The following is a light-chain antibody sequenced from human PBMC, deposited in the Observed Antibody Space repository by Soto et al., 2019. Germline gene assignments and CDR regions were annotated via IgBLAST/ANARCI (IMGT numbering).Light chain of an antibody. CDR1: QSVSSSY. CDR2: YAS. V-gene: IGKV3-20*01. Sequence: EIVLTQSPGTLSLSPGERATLSCRASQSVSSSYLAWYQQKPGQAPRLLIYYASSRATGIPDRFSGSGSGTDFSLTISSLEPEDFAVYYYQQHGSSFTFGPGTKVDIK. CDR3: QQHGSSFT. J-gene: IGKJ3*01.